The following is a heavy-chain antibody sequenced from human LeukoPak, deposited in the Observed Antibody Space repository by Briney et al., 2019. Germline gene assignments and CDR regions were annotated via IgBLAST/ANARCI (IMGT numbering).Heavy chain of an antibody. J-gene: IGHJ6*02. CDR2: IIPIFGIA. CDR3: ARDRRGPEGHYYGMDV. Sequence: ASVKVSCKASGGTSSSYAISWVRQAPGQGLEWMGRIIPIFGIANYAQKFQGRVTITADKSTSTAYMELSSLRSEDTAVYYCARDRRGPEGHYYGMDVWGQGTTVTVSS. V-gene: IGHV1-69*04. CDR1: GGTSSSYA.